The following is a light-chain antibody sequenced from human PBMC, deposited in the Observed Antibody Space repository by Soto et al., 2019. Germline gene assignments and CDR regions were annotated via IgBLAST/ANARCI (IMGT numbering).Light chain of an antibody. CDR3: QHYNIYSET. V-gene: IGKV1-5*03. CDR1: QSINSW. Sequence: DIRMTQSPSTLSASVGDRVTITCRASQSINSWLAWYQQKPGKAPKILIYKASILESGVPSRFSSSGSWTEFTLTISSLQPDDFATYYCQHYNIYSETFGQGTKV. CDR2: KAS. J-gene: IGKJ1*01.